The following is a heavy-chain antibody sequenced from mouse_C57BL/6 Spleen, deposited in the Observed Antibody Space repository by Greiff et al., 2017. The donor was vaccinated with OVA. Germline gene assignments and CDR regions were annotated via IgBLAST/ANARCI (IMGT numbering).Heavy chain of an antibody. CDR2: INPGSGGT. CDR3: ARPITTVVEGGYAMDY. CDR1: GYAFTNYL. V-gene: IGHV1-54*01. Sequence: VQLQESGAELVRPGTSVKVSCKASGYAFTNYLIEWVKQRPGQGLEWIGVINPGSGGTNYNEKFKGKATLTADKSSSTAYMQLSSLTSEDSAVYFCARPITTVVEGGYAMDYWGQGTSVTVSS. D-gene: IGHD1-1*01. J-gene: IGHJ4*01.